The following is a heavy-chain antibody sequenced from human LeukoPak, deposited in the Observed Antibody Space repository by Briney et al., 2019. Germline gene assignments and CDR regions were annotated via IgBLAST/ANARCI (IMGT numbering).Heavy chain of an antibody. CDR2: ISYDGSNK. J-gene: IGHJ6*02. CDR1: GFTFSSYG. Sequence: GGSLRLSCAASGFTFSSYGMHWVRQAPGKGLGWVAVISYDGSNKYYADSVKGRFTISRDNSKNTLYLQMNSLRAEDTAVYYCAKDHGYYYGMDVWGQGTTVTVSS. CDR3: AKDHGYYYGMDV. V-gene: IGHV3-30*18.